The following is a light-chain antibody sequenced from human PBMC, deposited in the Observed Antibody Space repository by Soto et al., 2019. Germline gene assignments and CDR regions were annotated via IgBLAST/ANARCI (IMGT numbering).Light chain of an antibody. Sequence: EIVLTQSPGTLSLSPGERATLSCRASQSVSNNYLAWYQQKPGQAPKLLIYGASNRATGILDRFGGSGSGTDFTLTISRLEPEDFAVYYCQQYGSSGTFGQGTKVEIK. J-gene: IGKJ1*01. CDR3: QQYGSSGT. V-gene: IGKV3-20*01. CDR1: QSVSNNY. CDR2: GAS.